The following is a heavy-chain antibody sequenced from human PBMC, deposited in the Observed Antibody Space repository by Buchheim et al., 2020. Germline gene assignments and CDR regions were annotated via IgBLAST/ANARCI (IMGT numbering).Heavy chain of an antibody. CDR3: ARDKGRYYFDY. Sequence: QVQLVESGGGVVQPGGSLRLSCAVSGFTFRSYAMHWVRQAPGKGLEWVAVVSYDGSNTYHADSAKGRFTISRDNSKNTLYLQMNSLRGEDTAVYYCARDKGRYYFDYWGQGTL. V-gene: IGHV3-30*04. CDR1: GFTFRSYA. CDR2: VSYDGSNT. J-gene: IGHJ4*02. D-gene: IGHD1-26*01.